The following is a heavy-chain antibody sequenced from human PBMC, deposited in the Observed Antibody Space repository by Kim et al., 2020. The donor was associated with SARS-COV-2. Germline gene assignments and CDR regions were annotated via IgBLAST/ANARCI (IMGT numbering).Heavy chain of an antibody. CDR3: AGSHCTSGVCLDYFDF. Sequence: GGSLRLSCTASGFPFSSYTMNWVRQTPGKGLEWVSSISDRSSYIYYADSVKGRFTISRDNAKNSLYLQMNSLRAEDTAVYFCAGSHCTSGVCLDYFDFWGQGTLVTVSS. D-gene: IGHD2-8*01. V-gene: IGHV3-21*01. J-gene: IGHJ4*02. CDR1: GFPFSSYT. CDR2: ISDRSSYI.